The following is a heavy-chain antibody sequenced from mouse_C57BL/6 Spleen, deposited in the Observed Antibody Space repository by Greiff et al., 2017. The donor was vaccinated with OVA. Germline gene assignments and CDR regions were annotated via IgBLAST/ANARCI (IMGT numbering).Heavy chain of an antibody. CDR1: GYTFTSYW. V-gene: IGHV1-64*01. J-gene: IGHJ1*03. D-gene: IGHD2-4*01. Sequence: QVQLQQSGAELVKPGASVKLSCKASGYTFTSYWMHWVKQRPGQGLEWIGMIHPNSGSTNYNEKFKSKATLTVDKSSSTAYMQLSSLTSEDSAVYYCARDDYPHWYFDVWGTGTTVTVSS. CDR3: ARDDYPHWYFDV. CDR2: IHPNSGST.